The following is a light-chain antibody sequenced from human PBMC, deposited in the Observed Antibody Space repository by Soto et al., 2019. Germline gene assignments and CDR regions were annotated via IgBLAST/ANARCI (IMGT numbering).Light chain of an antibody. Sequence: EIVLTQSPVTLSLSPGERATLSCRASQSVSSSYLAWYQQKPGQAPRLLIYGASSGATGIPDRFSGSGSGTDFTLTISRLEPEDFAVYYCQQYSTSPRTFGQGTKVDIK. CDR3: QQYSTSPRT. CDR2: GAS. V-gene: IGKV3-20*01. CDR1: QSVSSSY. J-gene: IGKJ1*01.